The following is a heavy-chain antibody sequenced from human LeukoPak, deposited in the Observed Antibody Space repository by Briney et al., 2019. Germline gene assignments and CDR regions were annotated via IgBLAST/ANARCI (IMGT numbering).Heavy chain of an antibody. J-gene: IGHJ3*02. D-gene: IGHD2-15*01. V-gene: IGHV4-34*01. CDR2: INHSGST. CDR3: ARDLIVVVVAATHDAFDI. Sequence: SETLSLTCAVYGGSFSGYYWSWIRQPPGKGLEWIGEINHSGSTNYNPSLKSRVTISVDTSKNQFSLKLSSVTAADTAVYYCARDLIVVVVAATHDAFDIWGQGTMVTVSS. CDR1: GGSFSGYY.